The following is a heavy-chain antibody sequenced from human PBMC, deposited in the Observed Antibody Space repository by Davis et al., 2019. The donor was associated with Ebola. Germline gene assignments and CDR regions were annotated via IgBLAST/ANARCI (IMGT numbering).Heavy chain of an antibody. V-gene: IGHV1-69-2*01. CDR1: GYSFSDYY. CDR2: VDPKGGKT. D-gene: IGHD3-9*01. Sequence: ASVKVSCKGSGYSFSDYYMHWVKGAPGKGLEWVGLVDPKGGKTVYAEKFQDRVTITADKSTDTVYMELSSLRYEDTAVYYCATLDILTAYVSYAMDVWGQGTTVTVS. J-gene: IGHJ6*02. CDR3: ATLDILTAYVSYAMDV.